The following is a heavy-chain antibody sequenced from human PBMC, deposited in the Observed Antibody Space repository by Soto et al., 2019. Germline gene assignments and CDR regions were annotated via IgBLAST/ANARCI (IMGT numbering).Heavy chain of an antibody. CDR2: IYWDDDK. J-gene: IGHJ4*02. V-gene: IGHV2-5*02. CDR1: GFSLSTSGVG. D-gene: IGHD4-17*01. CDR3: AHFGTGYGDYYYFDY. Sequence: SGPTLVNPTQTLTLTCTFSGFSLSTSGVGVGWIRQPPGKALEWLALIYWDDDKRYSPYLKSRLTITKDTSKNQVVLTMTNMDSVDTAAYYCAHFGTGYGDYYYFDYWGQGTLVTVSS.